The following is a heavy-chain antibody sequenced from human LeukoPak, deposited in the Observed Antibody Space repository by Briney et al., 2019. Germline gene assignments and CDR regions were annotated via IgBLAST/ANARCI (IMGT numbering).Heavy chain of an antibody. Sequence: GGSLRLSCAASGFTFSSYGMHWVRQAPGKGLEWVAVIWYDGSNKYYADSVKGRFTISRDNSKNTLYLQMNSLRAEDTAVHYCARGFAAPAAMYFDYWGQGTLVTVSS. CDR2: IWYDGSNK. CDR1: GFTFSSYG. CDR3: ARGFAAPAAMYFDY. J-gene: IGHJ4*02. V-gene: IGHV3-33*01. D-gene: IGHD2-2*01.